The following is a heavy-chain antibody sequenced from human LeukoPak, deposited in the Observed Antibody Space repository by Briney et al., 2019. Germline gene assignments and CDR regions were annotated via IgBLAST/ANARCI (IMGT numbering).Heavy chain of an antibody. D-gene: IGHD4-17*01. CDR3: AKDLAAVTTGWFDP. CDR2: ISYDGSNK. J-gene: IGHJ5*02. V-gene: IGHV3-30*18. Sequence: GRSLRLSCAASGFTFSSYGMHGVRQAPGKGLEWVAVISYDGSNKYYADSVKGRFTISRDNSKNTLYLQMNSLRAEDTALYYCAKDLAAVTTGWFDPWGQGTLVTVSS. CDR1: GFTFSSYG.